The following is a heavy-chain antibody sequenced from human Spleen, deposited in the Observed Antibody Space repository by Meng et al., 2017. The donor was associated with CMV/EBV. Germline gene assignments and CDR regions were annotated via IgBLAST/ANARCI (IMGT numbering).Heavy chain of an antibody. CDR3: ARVGGRYCSSTSCRHQYNWFDP. CDR1: W. CDR2: IYPGDSDT. V-gene: IGHV5-51*01. Sequence: WIAWVPQRPGKGLEWMRIIYPGDSDTRYSPSFHGQVTISADKSISTAYLQWSSLKASDTAMYYCARVGGRYCSSTSCRHQYNWFDPWGQGTLVTVSS. J-gene: IGHJ5*02. D-gene: IGHD2-2*01.